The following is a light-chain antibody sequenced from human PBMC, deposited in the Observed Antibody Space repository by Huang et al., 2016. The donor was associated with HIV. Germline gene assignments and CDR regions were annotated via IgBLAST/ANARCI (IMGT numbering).Light chain of an antibody. CDR1: QSLLHSNGYNY. Sequence: DIVMTQSPLSLPVTPGEPASISCRSSQSLLHSNGYNYLHWYLQKPGQSPQLLIYLGSNRASGVPDRSSGSGSGTNFTLQISRVEAEDVGVYYCMQALQTPFTFGPGTKVDIK. V-gene: IGKV2-28*01. CDR2: LGS. J-gene: IGKJ3*01. CDR3: MQALQTPFT.